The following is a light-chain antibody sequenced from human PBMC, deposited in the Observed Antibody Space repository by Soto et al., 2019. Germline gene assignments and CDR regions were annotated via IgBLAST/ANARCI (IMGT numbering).Light chain of an antibody. Sequence: DIQMTQSPSSLSASVGDRVTISCQASQDITDYLNWYQQKPGKAPRLLIYDASNLETGVPSRFSRSGSGTDFTLTISSLQPEDIATYYCHQSEALLLSFGGGTKVEIK. CDR1: QDITDY. J-gene: IGKJ4*01. V-gene: IGKV1-33*01. CDR2: DAS. CDR3: HQSEALLLS.